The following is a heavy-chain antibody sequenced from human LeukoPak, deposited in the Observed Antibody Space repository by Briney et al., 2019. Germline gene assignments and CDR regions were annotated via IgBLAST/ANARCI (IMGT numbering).Heavy chain of an antibody. V-gene: IGHV3-21*01. CDR2: ISSSSSYI. CDR1: GFTFSSYS. J-gene: IGHJ4*02. D-gene: IGHD2-2*01. CDR3: ARAGYCSSTSCYELDY. Sequence: GGSLRLSCAASGFTFSSYSMNWVRQAPGKGLEWVSSISSSSSYIYYADSVKGRFTISRDNAKNSLYLQMNSLRAEDTAVYYCARAGYCSSTSCYELDYWGQGTLVTVSS.